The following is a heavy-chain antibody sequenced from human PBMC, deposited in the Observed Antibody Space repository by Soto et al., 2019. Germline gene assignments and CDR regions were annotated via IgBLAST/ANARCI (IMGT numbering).Heavy chain of an antibody. Sequence: GGSLRLSCAASGFTFSNYAMSWVRQAPGKGLEWVSAIVGSGGSTYYADSVKGRFTISRDNSKNTLYLQMNSQRAEDTAIYYSAKEDSYSGSPKNLFDVWAQGTLVPVSS. J-gene: IGHJ3*01. CDR3: AKEDSYSGSPKNLFDV. V-gene: IGHV3-23*01. CDR2: IVGSGGST. CDR1: GFTFSNYA. D-gene: IGHD6-6*01.